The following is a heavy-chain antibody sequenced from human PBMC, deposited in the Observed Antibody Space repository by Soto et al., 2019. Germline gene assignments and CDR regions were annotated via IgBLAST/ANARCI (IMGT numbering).Heavy chain of an antibody. V-gene: IGHV2-26*01. Sequence: QVTLKESGPVLVKPTVTLTLTCTVSGFSLSNARMGVRWIRQPPGKALEWLAHIFSNDETSYNTSLKSRLTLSKDTSKSQVVLTITNMDPVDTATYYCARIRGQWVPDYWGQGILVIVSS. CDR1: GFSLSNARMG. D-gene: IGHD6-19*01. CDR3: ARIRGQWVPDY. J-gene: IGHJ4*02. CDR2: IFSNDET.